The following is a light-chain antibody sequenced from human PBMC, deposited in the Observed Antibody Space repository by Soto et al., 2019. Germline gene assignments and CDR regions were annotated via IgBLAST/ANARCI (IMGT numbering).Light chain of an antibody. J-gene: IGKJ5*01. V-gene: IGKV3-11*01. CDR1: QSVSVY. CDR2: DAS. CDR3: QQYQTYST. Sequence: IVLAQPPATLSLSPGERATLSCRASQSVSVYLAWFQQQPGQAPRLLIYDASKRATGIPARFSGSGSGTEFTLTISSLQPDDFATYFCQQYQTYSTFGQGTRLEIK.